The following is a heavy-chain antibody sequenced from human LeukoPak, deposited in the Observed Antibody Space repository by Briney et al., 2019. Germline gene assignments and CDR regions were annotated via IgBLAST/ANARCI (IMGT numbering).Heavy chain of an antibody. CDR3: ARRGGYGDYVSFDT. Sequence: SVKVSCKASGGTFSSYAISWVRQAPGQGLEWMGGIIPIFGTANYAQKFQGRVTITADESTSTAYMELSSLRSEDTAVYYCARRGGYGDYVSFDTWGQGTMVTVSS. J-gene: IGHJ3*02. CDR1: GGTFSSYA. CDR2: IIPIFGTA. V-gene: IGHV1-69*13. D-gene: IGHD4-17*01.